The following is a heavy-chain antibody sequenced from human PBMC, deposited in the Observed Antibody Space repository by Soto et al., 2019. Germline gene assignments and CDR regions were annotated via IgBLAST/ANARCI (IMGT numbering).Heavy chain of an antibody. D-gene: IGHD3-9*01. CDR1: GFTLSSYG. CDR2: LRGSGGTT. V-gene: IGHV3-23*01. J-gene: IGHJ4*02. CDR3: AKDVNYDILAGYYMGYYFDY. Sequence: GGSLRLSCAASGFTLSSYGMTWVRQAPGKGLEWVSTLRGSGGTTYYADSVKGRFTISRDNSKNTLYLQMNSLRTEDTAVYYCAKDVNYDILAGYYMGYYFDYWGQGTLVTVSS.